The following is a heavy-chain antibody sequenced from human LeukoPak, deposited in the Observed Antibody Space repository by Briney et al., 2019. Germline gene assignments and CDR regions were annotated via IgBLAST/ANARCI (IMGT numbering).Heavy chain of an antibody. V-gene: IGHV3-9*01. J-gene: IGHJ3*02. CDR3: ARASYYYDTTGLGAVDI. Sequence: SGRSLRLSCAASGFTFNDYAMYWVRQAPGKGLEWVSGINWNSDNIGYADSVKGRFTISRDDAKNSLILQMNSLRAEDTALYYCARASYYYDTTGLGAVDIWGQGTMVTVSS. CDR2: INWNSDNI. D-gene: IGHD3-22*01. CDR1: GFTFNDYA.